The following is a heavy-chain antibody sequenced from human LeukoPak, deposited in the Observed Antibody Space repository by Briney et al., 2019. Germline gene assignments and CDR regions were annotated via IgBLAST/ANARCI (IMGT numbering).Heavy chain of an antibody. CDR1: GFTFSDYY. D-gene: IGHD6-19*01. Sequence: PGGSLRLSCAASGFTFSDYYMSWIRQAPGKGPEWVSYISTSGSSTNYADSVKGRFTISRDNSKNSLYLQMNSLRSDDTALYYCARESESSGWYDYWGQGTLVTVSS. CDR2: ISTSGSST. V-gene: IGHV3-11*05. CDR3: ARESESSGWYDY. J-gene: IGHJ4*02.